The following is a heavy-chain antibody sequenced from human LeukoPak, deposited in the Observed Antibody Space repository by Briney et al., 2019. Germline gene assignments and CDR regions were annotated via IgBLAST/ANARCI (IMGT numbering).Heavy chain of an antibody. CDR2: ISAYNGNT. CDR3: ARGRSGYDNYYYYGMDV. J-gene: IGHJ6*04. Sequence: ASVKVSCKASGYTFTSYGISWVRQAPGQGLEWMGWISAYNGNTNYAQKLQGRVTMTTDTSTSTAYMELRILRSDDTAVYYCARGRSGYDNYYYYGMDVWGKGTTVTVSS. D-gene: IGHD5-12*01. V-gene: IGHV1-18*04. CDR1: GYTFTSYG.